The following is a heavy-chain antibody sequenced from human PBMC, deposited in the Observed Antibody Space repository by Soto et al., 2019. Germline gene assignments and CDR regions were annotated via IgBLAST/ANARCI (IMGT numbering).Heavy chain of an antibody. CDR2: IIPTYGTT. D-gene: IGHD3-22*01. V-gene: IGHV1-69*01. CDR3: ARDRYYHDNSGYHPQFDS. Sequence: QVQLVQSGAEVKKPGSSVTVSCKASGDALTGYTISWVRQARGHGLEWMGGIIPTYGTTNYAQKFQGRVSMTADESTTTVYMELSSLRSEDTAMYFCARDRYYHDNSGYHPQFDSWGQGTLVTVSS. CDR1: GDALTGYT. J-gene: IGHJ4*02.